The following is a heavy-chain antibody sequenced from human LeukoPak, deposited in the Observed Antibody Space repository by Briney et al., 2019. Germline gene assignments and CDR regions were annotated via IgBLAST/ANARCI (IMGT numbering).Heavy chain of an antibody. D-gene: IGHD3-10*01. CDR1: GDSIGSSDRY. CDR2: LYYGGNT. J-gene: IGHJ3*02. V-gene: IGHV4-39*01. Sequence: SETLSLTCTVSGDSIGSSDRYWAWIRQPPGKGLEWIGSLYYGGNTYYNPSLNGRLTIYVDTSKNQLSLTLRSVTAADAALYFCARRAKSRAFDIWGQGTMVTVSS. CDR3: ARRAKSRAFDI.